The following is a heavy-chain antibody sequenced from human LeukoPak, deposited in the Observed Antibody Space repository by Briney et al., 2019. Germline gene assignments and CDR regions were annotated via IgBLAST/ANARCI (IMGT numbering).Heavy chain of an antibody. CDR3: AKAGDYYGSGGYVAVSDY. Sequence: RGSLRLSRAASKFTFSDYGMNSVRQAPGKGLEWVSYISSSSSTIYYGDSVKGRFTISRDNAENSLYLQMNGLRAEDTAVYYCAKAGDYYGSGGYVAVSDYWGQGTLVTVSS. V-gene: IGHV3-48*01. CDR1: KFTFSDYG. J-gene: IGHJ4*02. CDR2: ISSSSSTI. D-gene: IGHD3-10*01.